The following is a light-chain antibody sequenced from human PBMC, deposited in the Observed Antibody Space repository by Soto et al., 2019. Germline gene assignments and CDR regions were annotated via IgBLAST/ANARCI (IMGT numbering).Light chain of an antibody. CDR2: DAS. Sequence: EVVMTQSPATLSVSPGERATLSCRASQSVSNSLAWYQQKPGQGPRLLIYDASTRATGIPARFSGGGSGTEFTLTIGSLQSEDFAVYFCQQYNSRPPVRWTFGQGTKLEIK. V-gene: IGKV3-15*01. J-gene: IGKJ2*02. CDR3: QQYNSRPPVRWT. CDR1: QSVSNS.